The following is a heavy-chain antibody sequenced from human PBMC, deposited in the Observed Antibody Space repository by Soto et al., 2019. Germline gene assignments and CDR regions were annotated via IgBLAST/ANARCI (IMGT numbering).Heavy chain of an antibody. CDR3: ARDLTYYDYIWGSSRMGVDAFDI. D-gene: IGHD3-16*01. V-gene: IGHV3-7*01. CDR1: GFTFSSYW. J-gene: IGHJ3*02. Sequence: GGSLRLSCAASGFTFSSYWMSWVRQAPGKGLEWVANIKQDGSEKYYVDSVKGRFTISRDNAKNSLYLQMNSLRAEDTAVYYCARDLTYYDYIWGSSRMGVDAFDIWGQGTMVTVSS. CDR2: IKQDGSEK.